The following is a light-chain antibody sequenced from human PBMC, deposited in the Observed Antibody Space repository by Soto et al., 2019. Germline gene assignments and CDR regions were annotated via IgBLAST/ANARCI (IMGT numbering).Light chain of an antibody. J-gene: IGKJ4*01. V-gene: IGKV3D-15*01. Sequence: EIVVTQSPATLSVSPGERATLSCRASQSIGNDLAWYQQKPGQAPRLLIYGASTMATTIPARFSGSGSGTDFTLTISCLQAGDFAVYYCQQYRAWPLSFGGGTKVEIK. CDR2: GAS. CDR3: QQYRAWPLS. CDR1: QSIGND.